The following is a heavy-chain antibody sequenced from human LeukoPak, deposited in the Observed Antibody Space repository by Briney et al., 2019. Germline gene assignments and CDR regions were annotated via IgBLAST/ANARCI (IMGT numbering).Heavy chain of an antibody. CDR3: ASLGGYDYGSSDY. V-gene: IGHV4-4*07. CDR2: IYTSGRT. CDR1: GGSISNYY. D-gene: IGHD5-12*01. J-gene: IGHJ4*02. Sequence: SETLSLTSTVSGGSISNYYWSWIRQPAGKGLDWIGRIYTSGRTSYNPSLKSRVTMSVDTSKNQFSLKLSSVTAADTAVYYCASLGGYDYGSSDYWGQGTLVTVSS.